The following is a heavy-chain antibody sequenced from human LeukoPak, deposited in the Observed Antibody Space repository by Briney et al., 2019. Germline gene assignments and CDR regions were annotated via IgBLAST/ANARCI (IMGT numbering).Heavy chain of an antibody. Sequence: ASVKVSCKASGGTFSSYAISWVRQAPGQGLEWMGGIIPIFGTANYAQKFQGRVTITTDESTSTAYMELSSLRSEDTAVYYCARDHPRDITFYAFDIWGQGTMVTVSS. J-gene: IGHJ3*02. D-gene: IGHD3-10*01. CDR2: IIPIFGTA. CDR1: GGTFSSYA. CDR3: ARDHPRDITFYAFDI. V-gene: IGHV1-69*05.